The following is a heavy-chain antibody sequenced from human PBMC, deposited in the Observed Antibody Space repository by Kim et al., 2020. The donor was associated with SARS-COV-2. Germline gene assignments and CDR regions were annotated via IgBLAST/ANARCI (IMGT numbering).Heavy chain of an antibody. J-gene: IGHJ4*02. Sequence: SVKVSCKASGGTFSSYAISWVRQAPGQGLEWMGGIIPIFGTANYAQKFQGRVTITADESTSTAYMELSSLGSEDTAVYYCARGKRYFDWPYRDWGQGTLVTVSS. V-gene: IGHV1-69*13. CDR1: GGTFSSYA. CDR3: ARGKRYFDWPYRD. D-gene: IGHD3-9*01. CDR2: IIPIFGTA.